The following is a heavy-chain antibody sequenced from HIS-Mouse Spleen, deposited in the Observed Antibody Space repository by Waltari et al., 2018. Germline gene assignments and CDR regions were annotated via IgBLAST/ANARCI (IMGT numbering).Heavy chain of an antibody. Sequence: HLQLQESGPGLVKPSDTLSLTATGSGGPISISSYYWGWIRQPPGKGLEWIGSIYYSGSTYYNPSLKSRVTISVDTSKNQFSLKLSSVTAADTAVYYCAREIPYSSSWYDWYFDLWGRGTLVTVSS. V-gene: IGHV4-39*07. J-gene: IGHJ2*01. D-gene: IGHD6-13*01. CDR1: GGPISISSYY. CDR2: IYYSGST. CDR3: AREIPYSSSWYDWYFDL.